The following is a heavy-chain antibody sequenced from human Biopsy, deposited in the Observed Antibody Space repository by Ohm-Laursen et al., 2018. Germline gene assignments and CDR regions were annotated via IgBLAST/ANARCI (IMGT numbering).Heavy chain of an antibody. J-gene: IGHJ6*02. Sequence: SETLSLTCTVSGGSLNFYYWSWIRQPPGKGLECIGYIYYSGSTNYSPSLKSRVTMSVDTSKNQFSLKLSSVTAADTAVYYCARLWGGYHFHGMDVWGQGTTVTVSS. CDR2: IYYSGST. D-gene: IGHD7-27*01. V-gene: IGHV4-59*08. CDR1: GGSLNFYY. CDR3: ARLWGGYHFHGMDV.